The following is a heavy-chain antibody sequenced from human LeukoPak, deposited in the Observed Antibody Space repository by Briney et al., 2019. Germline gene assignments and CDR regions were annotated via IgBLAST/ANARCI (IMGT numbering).Heavy chain of an antibody. CDR3: ATXTTYYDFWSGPPDYYXDV. CDR1: GYSISSGYY. Sequence: SETLSLTCTVSGYSISSGYYWGWIRQPPGKGLEWIGSIYHSGSTYYNPSLTSPVTILIDTSKNQFSLKLSSGTAADTAVYYCATXTTYYDFWSGPPDYYXDVXGKGXTVTV. D-gene: IGHD3-3*01. J-gene: IGHJ6*03. CDR2: IYHSGST. V-gene: IGHV4-38-2*02.